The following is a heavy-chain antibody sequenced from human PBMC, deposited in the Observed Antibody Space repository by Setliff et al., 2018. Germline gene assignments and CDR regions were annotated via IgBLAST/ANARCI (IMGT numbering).Heavy chain of an antibody. J-gene: IGHJ6*03. CDR1: GYSFTSYA. V-gene: IGHV7-4-1*02. Sequence: ASVKVSCKASGYSFTSYAMNWVRQAPAQGLEWMGWINTNTGNPTYAQGFTGRYVFSLDTSVSTAYLQISSLKAEDSAVYYCARASRFGTTVYRGSYYMDVWGKGATVTVSS. CDR2: INTNTGNP. D-gene: IGHD4-4*01. CDR3: ARASRFGTTVYRGSYYMDV.